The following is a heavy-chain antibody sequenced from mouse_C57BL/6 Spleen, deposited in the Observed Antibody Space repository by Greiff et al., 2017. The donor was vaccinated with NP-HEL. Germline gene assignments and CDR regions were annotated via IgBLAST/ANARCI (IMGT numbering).Heavy chain of an antibody. Sequence: QVQLQQSGPELVKPGASVKISCKASGYAFSSSWMNWVKQRPGKGLEWIGRIYPGDGDTNYNGKFKGKATLTADKSSSTAYMQLSSLTSEDSAVYFCAREDYGSSSRAYYWGQGTTLTVSS. J-gene: IGHJ2*01. D-gene: IGHD1-1*01. V-gene: IGHV1-82*01. CDR3: AREDYGSSSRAYY. CDR1: GYAFSSSW. CDR2: IYPGDGDT.